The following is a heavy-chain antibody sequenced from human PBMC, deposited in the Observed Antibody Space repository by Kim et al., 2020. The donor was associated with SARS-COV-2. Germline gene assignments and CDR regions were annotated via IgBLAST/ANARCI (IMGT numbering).Heavy chain of an antibody. V-gene: IGHV4-61*01. D-gene: IGHD6-13*01. J-gene: IGHJ2*01. Sequence: SETLSLTCTVSGGSVSSGSYYWSWIRQPPGKGLEWIGYIYYSGSTNYNPSLKSRVTISVDTSKNQFSLKLSSVTAADTAVYYCARSKKQQLVRHWYFDLWGRGTLVTVSS. CDR3: ARSKKQQLVRHWYFDL. CDR2: IYYSGST. CDR1: GGSVSSGSYY.